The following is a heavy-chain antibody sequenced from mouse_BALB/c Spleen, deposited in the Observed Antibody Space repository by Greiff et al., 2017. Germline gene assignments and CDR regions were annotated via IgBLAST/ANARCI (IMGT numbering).Heavy chain of an antibody. CDR2: IYPGDGDT. J-gene: IGHJ2*01. V-gene: IGHV1-82*01. CDR3: ARAAYFDY. CDR1: GYAFSSSW. Sequence: VQLQQSGPELVKPGASVKISCKASGYAFSSSWMNWVKQRPGQGLEWIGRIYPGDGDTNYNGKFKGKATLTADKSSSTAYMQLSSLTSVDSAVYFCARAAYFDYWCQGTTLTVSS.